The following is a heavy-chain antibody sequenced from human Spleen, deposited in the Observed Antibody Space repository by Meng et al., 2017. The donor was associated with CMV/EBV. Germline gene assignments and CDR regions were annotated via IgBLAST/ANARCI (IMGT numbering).Heavy chain of an antibody. CDR1: GFTFSSYG. CDR3: ARGRSSSFV. V-gene: IGHV3-74*01. D-gene: IGHD6-6*01. Sequence: GGSLRLSCAASGFTFSSYGMHWVRQAPGKGLVWVSRIDSTGSSTAYADSVKGRFSVSRDNAKNTLYLQMNSLRAEDTAVYYCARGRSSSFVWGQGTLVTVSS. J-gene: IGHJ4*02. CDR2: IDSTGSST.